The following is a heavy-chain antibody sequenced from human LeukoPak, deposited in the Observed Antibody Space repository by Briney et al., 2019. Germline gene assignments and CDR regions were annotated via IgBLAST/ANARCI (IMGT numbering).Heavy chain of an antibody. J-gene: IGHJ6*02. CDR2: MNPNSGNT. CDR1: GYTFTGYY. CDR3: ARGLGMTVTTRDYYYGMDV. D-gene: IGHD4-17*01. V-gene: IGHV1-8*02. Sequence: GASVKVSCKASGYTFTGYYMHWVRQAPGQGLEWMGWMNPNSGNTGYAQKFQGRVTMTRNTSISTAYMELSSLRSEDTAVYYCARGLGMTVTTRDYYYGMDVWGQGTTVTASS.